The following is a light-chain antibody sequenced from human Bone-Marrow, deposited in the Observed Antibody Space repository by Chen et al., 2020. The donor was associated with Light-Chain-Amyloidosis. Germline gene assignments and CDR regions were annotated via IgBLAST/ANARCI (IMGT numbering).Light chain of an antibody. CDR2: EDD. Sequence: NFMLTQPHSVSESPGKTVIISCTRSSGSIATNYVQWYQQRPGSSPTTGIYEDDQRPSGVPDRFSGSIDRSTNSASLTISGLKTDDEADYYCQSYQGSSQGVFGGGTKLTVL. J-gene: IGLJ3*02. CDR1: SGSIATNY. CDR3: QSYQGSSQGV. V-gene: IGLV6-57*01.